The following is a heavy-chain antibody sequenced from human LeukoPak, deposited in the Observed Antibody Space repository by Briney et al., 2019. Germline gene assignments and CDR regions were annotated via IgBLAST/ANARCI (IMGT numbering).Heavy chain of an antibody. Sequence: SETLSLTCTVSGGSISNYYWSWTRQPPGKGLEWIGYISYSGSTNYNPSLKSRVTISVDTSKNQFSLKLNSVTAADTAVYYCARLPQPSDILTAYANSFDYWGQGSLVTVSS. CDR2: ISYSGST. CDR3: ARLPQPSDILTAYANSFDY. D-gene: IGHD3-9*01. CDR1: GGSISNYY. J-gene: IGHJ4*02. V-gene: IGHV4-59*08.